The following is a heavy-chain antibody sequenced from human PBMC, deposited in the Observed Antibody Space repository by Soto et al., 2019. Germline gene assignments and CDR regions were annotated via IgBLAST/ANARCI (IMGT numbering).Heavy chain of an antibody. CDR1: GYTFTSYG. CDR2: ISAYHGNT. V-gene: IGHV1-18*01. CDR3: ARIREGELLGYYYYGLDV. Sequence: ASVEVSCKDSGYTFTSYGISWVRQAPGQGLEWMGWISAYHGNTNYAQKLQVRVTMTTDTSTSTAYMELRSLRSDDTAVYYCARIREGELLGYYYYGLDVWGQGTTVPVSS. D-gene: IGHD1-26*01. J-gene: IGHJ6*02.